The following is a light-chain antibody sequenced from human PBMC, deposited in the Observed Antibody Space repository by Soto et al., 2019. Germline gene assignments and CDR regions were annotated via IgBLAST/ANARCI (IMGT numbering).Light chain of an antibody. CDR1: QSISSY. CDR2: ASS. J-gene: IGKJ1*01. CDR3: QQSYSTTPT. V-gene: IGKV1-39*01. Sequence: DIQMTQSPSSLSASVGDRVTITCRASQSISSYLNLYQQKPGKAPKLLIYASSNLQSGVPSRFSGSGSGTDFTLTICILQPEDFATYYCQQSYSTTPTFGQGTKVEIK.